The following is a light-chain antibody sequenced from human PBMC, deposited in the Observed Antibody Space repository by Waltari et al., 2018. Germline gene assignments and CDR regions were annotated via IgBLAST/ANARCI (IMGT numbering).Light chain of an antibody. CDR3: QQFDDSLFS. CDR1: QSVNSNY. Sequence: EIVLTQSPGTLSLSPGQRVTLSCRASQSVNSNYLAWFQQIPGQAPRLLIYGVSTRATGIPDRFSGSGSGTDFTLTISRLEPEDFAVYYCQQFDDSLFSFGQGTRVEIK. V-gene: IGKV3-20*01. J-gene: IGKJ1*01. CDR2: GVS.